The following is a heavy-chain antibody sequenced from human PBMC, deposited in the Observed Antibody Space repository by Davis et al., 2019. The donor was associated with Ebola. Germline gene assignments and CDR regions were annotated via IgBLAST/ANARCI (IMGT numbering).Heavy chain of an antibody. CDR2: VYDSETT. Sequence: MPSETLSLTCSVSGGSISSYYWSWIRQPPGKGLEWIGDVYDSETTNYNPSLNSRVTMSVDTTNNQFFLKLSSVTAADTAVYYCARGIRDGAGDWFDHWGQGALVTVSS. CDR1: GGSISSYY. J-gene: IGHJ5*02. V-gene: IGHV4-59*01. D-gene: IGHD2/OR15-2a*01. CDR3: ARGIRDGAGDWFDH.